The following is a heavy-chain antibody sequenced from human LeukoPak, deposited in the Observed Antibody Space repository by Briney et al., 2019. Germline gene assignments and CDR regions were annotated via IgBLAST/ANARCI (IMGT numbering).Heavy chain of an antibody. V-gene: IGHV3-9*01. Sequence: SGRSLRLSCAASGFTFDDYAMHWVRQAPGKGLEWVSGISWNSGSIGYADSVKGRFTISRDNAKNSLYLQMNSLRAEDTAVYYCARDGAAMDTTVDYWGQGTLVTVSS. CDR2: ISWNSGSI. D-gene: IGHD5-18*01. J-gene: IGHJ4*02. CDR3: ARDGAAMDTTVDY. CDR1: GFTFDDYA.